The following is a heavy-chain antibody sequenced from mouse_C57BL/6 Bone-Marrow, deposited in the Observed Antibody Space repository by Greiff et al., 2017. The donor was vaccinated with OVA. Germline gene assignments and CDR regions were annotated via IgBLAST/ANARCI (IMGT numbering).Heavy chain of an antibody. CDR1: GYTFTSYW. V-gene: IGHV1-5*01. Sequence: VQLQQSGTVLARPGASVKMSCKTSGYTFTSYWMHWVKQRPGQGLEWIGAIYPGNSDTSYNQKFKGKAKLTAVTSASTAYMELSSLTNEDSAVYYCTREGDYYGSSPYWYFDVWGTGTTVTVSS. CDR2: IYPGNSDT. D-gene: IGHD1-1*01. J-gene: IGHJ1*03. CDR3: TREGDYYGSSPYWYFDV.